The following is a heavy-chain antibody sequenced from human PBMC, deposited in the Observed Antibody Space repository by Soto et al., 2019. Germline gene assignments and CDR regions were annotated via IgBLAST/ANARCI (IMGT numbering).Heavy chain of an antibody. D-gene: IGHD4-17*01. CDR3: ARDRDYGDYHPHYSYYGMDV. J-gene: IGHJ6*02. Sequence: ASVKVSCKASGGTFSSYAISWLRQSPGQGLEWMGWIIPIFGTTNYAQKFQGRVTITADKSTSTAYMELSSLRSEDTTVYYCARDRDYGDYHPHYSYYGMDVWGQGTTVTVSS. CDR1: GGTFSSYA. V-gene: IGHV1-69*06. CDR2: IIPIFGTT.